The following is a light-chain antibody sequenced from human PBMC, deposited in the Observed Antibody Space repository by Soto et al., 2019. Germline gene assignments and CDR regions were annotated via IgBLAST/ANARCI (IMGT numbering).Light chain of an antibody. Sequence: MMMTQSPATLSVSPGERVTLSCRTSHSVNSHIAWYQQKPGQAPRLLLYGASTTATGIPVRVSDSGFGKEFTLTISSLQYEDFAVYYCQQYKNWPIFGQGTRLEIK. J-gene: IGKJ5*01. CDR1: HSVNSH. CDR3: QQYKNWPI. CDR2: GAS. V-gene: IGKV3-15*01.